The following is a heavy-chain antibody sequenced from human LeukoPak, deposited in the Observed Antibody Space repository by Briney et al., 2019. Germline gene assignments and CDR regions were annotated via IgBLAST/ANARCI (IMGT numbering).Heavy chain of an antibody. Sequence: GGFLRLSCAASGFTFSKSWMSWVRQAPGKGLEWVANMNEDGSEKDYVDSVKGRFTISRDNARKSLYLQMSSLRAEDTAVYYCATYSHWVAGDVWGQGTTVTVSS. J-gene: IGHJ6*02. CDR3: ATYSHWVAGDV. V-gene: IGHV3-7*01. D-gene: IGHD3-16*01. CDR2: MNEDGSEK. CDR1: GFTFSKSW.